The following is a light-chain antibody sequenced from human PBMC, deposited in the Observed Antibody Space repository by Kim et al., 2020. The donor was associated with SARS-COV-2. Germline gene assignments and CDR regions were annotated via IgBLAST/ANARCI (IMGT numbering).Light chain of an antibody. CDR3: QQSYRTPYT. CDR2: AAS. J-gene: IGKJ2*01. V-gene: IGKV1-39*01. CDR1: QSISNY. Sequence: DIQMNQSPSSLSASVGDRVTITCRASQSISNYLNWYQQKPGKAPKLLIYAASSLQSGVPSRFSGSGSGTEFTLTISSLQREDFATYYCQQSYRTPYTSGQGTKLEI.